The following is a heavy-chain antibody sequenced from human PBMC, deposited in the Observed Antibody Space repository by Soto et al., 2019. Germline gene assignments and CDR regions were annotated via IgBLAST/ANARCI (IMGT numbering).Heavy chain of an antibody. CDR2: INRDGSTT. J-gene: IGHJ4*02. CDR3: ARGDLYFDY. V-gene: IGHV3-74*01. D-gene: IGHD2-21*02. Sequence: PGGSLRLSCAASGFTFSRDWMHWVRQAPGKGLVWVSRINRDGSTTNYADSVKGRFTISRDNAKNTVYLQMNSLTAEDTAVYYCARGDLYFDYWGQGTLVTVSS. CDR1: GFTFSRDW.